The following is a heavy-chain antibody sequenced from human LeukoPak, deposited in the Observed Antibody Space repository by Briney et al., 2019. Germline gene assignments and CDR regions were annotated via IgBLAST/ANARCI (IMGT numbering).Heavy chain of an antibody. V-gene: IGHV1-69*10. CDR2: IIPIIGIA. CDR1: GDTFSSFA. CDR3: ARDRYFDGSHYYFESEI. D-gene: IGHD3-22*01. Sequence: SVKVSCKASGDTFSSFAVTWVRQAPGHGLEWMGGIIPIIGIAKYAQKFQGRVTITADTSTSTAYLEVSSLRSGDSAVYYCARDRYFDGSHYYFESEIWGQGTMVTVSS. J-gene: IGHJ3*02.